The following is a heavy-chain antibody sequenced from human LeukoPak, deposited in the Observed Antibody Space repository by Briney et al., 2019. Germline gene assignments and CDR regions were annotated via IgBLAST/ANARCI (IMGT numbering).Heavy chain of an antibody. CDR1: GYSFTNYW. Sequence: ESLKISCQGSGYSFTNYWIGWVRQLPGKGLEWMGVIYPGDSDTRYSPSFQGRINISADTSIDTAYLQWSSLKASDTAMYYCARRSLNYYDSSGYYFDYWGRGTLVTVSS. J-gene: IGHJ4*02. V-gene: IGHV5-51*01. CDR2: IYPGDSDT. CDR3: ARRSLNYYDSSGYYFDY. D-gene: IGHD3-22*01.